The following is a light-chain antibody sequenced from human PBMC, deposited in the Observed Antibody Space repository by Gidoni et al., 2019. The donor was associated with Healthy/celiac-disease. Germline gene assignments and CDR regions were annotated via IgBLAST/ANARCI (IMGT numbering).Light chain of an antibody. CDR1: PRLSSSY. Sequence: ELVLTQSPGILSLSPGERATLSCRASPRLSSSYLAWYQQTPGQAPRLSIYGASSRAPGIPDRFSGSGSGTDFTLTISRLEPEAFAVYYCQQYGSSMGFTFGPGTKVDIK. J-gene: IGKJ3*01. CDR3: QQYGSSMGFT. CDR2: GAS. V-gene: IGKV3-20*01.